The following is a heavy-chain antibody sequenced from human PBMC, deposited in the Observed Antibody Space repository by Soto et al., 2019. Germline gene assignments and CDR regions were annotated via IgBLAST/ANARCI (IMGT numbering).Heavy chain of an antibody. CDR1: GFTFSSYG. V-gene: IGHV3-30*18. D-gene: IGHD3-22*01. CDR3: AKEAYYYDSSGYQTRAFDI. Sequence: GGSLRLSCAASGFTFSSYGMHWVRQAPGKGLEWVAVISYDGSNKYYADSVKGRFTISRDNSKNTLYLQMNSLRAEDTAVYYCAKEAYYYDSSGYQTRAFDIWGQGTMVTVSS. J-gene: IGHJ3*02. CDR2: ISYDGSNK.